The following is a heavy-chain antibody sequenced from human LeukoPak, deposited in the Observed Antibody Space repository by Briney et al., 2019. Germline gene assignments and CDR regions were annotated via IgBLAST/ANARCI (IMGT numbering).Heavy chain of an antibody. CDR1: GFTFSGYG. V-gene: IGHV3-33*06. CDR2: VWYVGSEK. D-gene: IGHD2-2*01. CDR3: AKGGEYSTSWDDTFDI. Sequence: GKSLRLSCATSGFTFSGYGMHWVRQAPGKGLEWVAVVWYVGSEKYYADSVKGRFTISRDNSKNTLYLDMNSLRTEDTALYYCAKGGEYSTSWDDTFDIWGQGTMVTVSS. J-gene: IGHJ3*02.